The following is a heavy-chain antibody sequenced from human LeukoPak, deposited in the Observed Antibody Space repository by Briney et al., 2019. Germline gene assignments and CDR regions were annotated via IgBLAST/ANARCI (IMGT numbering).Heavy chain of an antibody. V-gene: IGHV4-4*09. CDR2: IYTSGST. J-gene: IGHJ5*02. CDR3: ARRRGISWFDP. Sequence: SETRSGTWSVCGGSISSDYWSWIRQPPGKGLEWIGYIYTSGSTNYNPSLKSRVTISVDTSKNQFSLKLSSVTAADTAVYYCARRRGISWFDPWGQGTLVTVSS. D-gene: IGHD1-26*01. CDR1: GGSISSDY.